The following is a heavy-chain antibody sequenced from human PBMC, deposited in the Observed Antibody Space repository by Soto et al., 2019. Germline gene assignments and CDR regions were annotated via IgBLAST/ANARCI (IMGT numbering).Heavy chain of an antibody. CDR3: ASNYAYAEGYYYYRIDV. Sequence: EVQLLESGGGLVQPGGYLRLSCAASGCSFSNYWMHWVRQAPGKGLVWVSRVNSDGSTTNYADSVKGRFTISRDNAKNTLHLQMNSLGAEDTAVYSCASNYAYAEGYYYYRIDVWGQGTTVTVSS. CDR2: VNSDGSTT. J-gene: IGHJ6*02. D-gene: IGHD3-16*01. V-gene: IGHV3-74*01. CDR1: GCSFSNYW.